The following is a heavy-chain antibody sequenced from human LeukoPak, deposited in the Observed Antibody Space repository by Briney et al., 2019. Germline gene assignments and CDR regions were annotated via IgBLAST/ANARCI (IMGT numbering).Heavy chain of an antibody. Sequence: SVKVSCKASGGTFSSYAISWVRQAPGQGLEWMGRIIPILGIANYAQKFQGRVTITADKFTSTAYMELSSLRSEDTAVYYCASNHYDSSGYGPHAFDIWGQGTMVTVSS. D-gene: IGHD3-22*01. CDR1: GGTFSSYA. V-gene: IGHV1-69*04. CDR2: IIPILGIA. J-gene: IGHJ3*02. CDR3: ASNHYDSSGYGPHAFDI.